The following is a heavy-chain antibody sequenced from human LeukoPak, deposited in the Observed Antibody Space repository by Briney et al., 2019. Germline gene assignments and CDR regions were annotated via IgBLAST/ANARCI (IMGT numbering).Heavy chain of an antibody. CDR2: ISYDGSNK. D-gene: IGHD4-23*01. CDR1: GFTFSSYA. J-gene: IGHJ6*02. CDR3: ATSYGGNLLGGYYYGMDV. Sequence: GRSLRLSCAASGFTFSSYAMHWVRQAPGKGLEWAAVISYDGSNKYYADSVKGRFTISRDNSKNTLYLQMNSLRAEDTAVYYCATSYGGNLLGGYYYGMDVWGQGTTVTVSS. V-gene: IGHV3-30-3*01.